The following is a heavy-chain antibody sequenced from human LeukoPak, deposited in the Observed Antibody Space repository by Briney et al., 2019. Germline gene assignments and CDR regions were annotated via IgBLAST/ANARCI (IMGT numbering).Heavy chain of an antibody. D-gene: IGHD2-2*01. V-gene: IGHV3-23*01. J-gene: IGHJ4*02. Sequence: PRGSLRLSCAASGFTFSNYAMSWVRQAPGKGLEWVSTMSGSGGSAYYADSVKGRFTISRDNSKNSLYLQMNSLRAEDTAVYYCAPSYQLLIFDYWGQGTLVTVSS. CDR3: APSYQLLIFDY. CDR1: GFTFSNYA. CDR2: MSGSGGSA.